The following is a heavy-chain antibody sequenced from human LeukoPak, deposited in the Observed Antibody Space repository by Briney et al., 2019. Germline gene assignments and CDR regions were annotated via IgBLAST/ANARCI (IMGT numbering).Heavy chain of an antibody. Sequence: GGSLRLSCAASGFTFRTSGMHWLRQAPGKGLEWVAFIQYHGRDKYYADSVKGRFTISRDNSKNTLYMEVNSPRAEDTAVYYCAREGGRTVAGTFDNWGQGTLVTVSS. CDR2: IQYHGRDK. D-gene: IGHD6-19*01. J-gene: IGHJ4*02. CDR3: AREGGRTVAGTFDN. CDR1: GFTFRTSG. V-gene: IGHV3-30*02.